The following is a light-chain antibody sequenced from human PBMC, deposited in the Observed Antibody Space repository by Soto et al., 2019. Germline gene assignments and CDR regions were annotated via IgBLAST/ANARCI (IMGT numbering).Light chain of an antibody. CDR2: DVS. Sequence: QSALTQPASVSGSPGQSITISCTGTSSDVGDYNYVSWYQQHTGKAPKLMIYDVSHRPSGVSSRFSGSKSGNTASLTISGLQAEDEADYYCASYTDSTIVMFGGGTQLTVL. CDR1: SSDVGDYNY. J-gene: IGLJ3*02. V-gene: IGLV2-14*01. CDR3: ASYTDSTIVM.